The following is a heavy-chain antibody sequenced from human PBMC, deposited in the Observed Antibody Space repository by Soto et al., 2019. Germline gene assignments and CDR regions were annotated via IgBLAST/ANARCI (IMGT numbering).Heavy chain of an antibody. CDR2: IYWDDDK. J-gene: IGHJ5*02. CDR3: EHSYSCSGDSCYSTMSWLDP. Sequence: QITLKESGPTLVKPTQTLTLTCTFSGFSLSTSGVGVGWIRLPPGKPLEWLALIYWDDDKRYRPSLKSRLTSTKDTSKNQVVLTMTNMDPVETATYYCEHSYSCSGDSCYSTMSWLDPWGQGTMVTVPS. CDR1: GFSLSTSGVG. V-gene: IGHV2-5*02. D-gene: IGHD2-15*01.